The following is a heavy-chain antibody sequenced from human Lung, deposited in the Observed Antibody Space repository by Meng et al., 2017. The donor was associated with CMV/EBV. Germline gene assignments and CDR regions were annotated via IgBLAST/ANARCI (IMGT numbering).Heavy chain of an antibody. V-gene: IGHV4-34*01. CDR3: AAIAYCGGDCYSHGADYFDY. Sequence: QVQLQQWGAGLLKPSXSLXLTCAXHGXXFSGYYWSWIRQPPGKGLEWIGEINHSGSTNYSPSLKSRVTISVDTSKNQFSLKLSSVTAADTAVYYCAAIAYCGGDCYSHGADYFDYWGQGTLVNVSS. CDR2: INHSGST. CDR1: GXXFSGYY. J-gene: IGHJ4*02. D-gene: IGHD2-21*02.